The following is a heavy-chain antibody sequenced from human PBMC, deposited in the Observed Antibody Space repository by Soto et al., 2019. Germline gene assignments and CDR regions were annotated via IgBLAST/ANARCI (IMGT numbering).Heavy chain of an antibody. CDR3: SRDAIAAAGTND. CDR1: GGTFSSYT. D-gene: IGHD6-13*01. CDR2: IIPIFGTA. J-gene: IGHJ4*02. Sequence: QVQLVQSGTEVKKPGSSVKVSCKASGGTFSSYTIIWVRQAPGQGLEWMGGIIPIFGTANYAQKFQGRVTFTADTSTNTAFMELNSLRSNDTAVYYCSRDAIAAAGTNDWGQGTLVTVSS. V-gene: IGHV1-69*06.